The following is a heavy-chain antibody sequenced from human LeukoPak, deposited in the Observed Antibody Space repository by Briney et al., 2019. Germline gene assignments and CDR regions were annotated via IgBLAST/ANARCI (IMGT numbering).Heavy chain of an antibody. V-gene: IGHV1-18*01. Sequence: ASVKVSCKASGGTFSSYAINWVRQAPGQGLEWMGWISSYSGNTDYAQKLQGRVTMTTDTSTSTAYMELRSLRSDDTAVYYCARDESGPFDYWGQGTLVTVSS. CDR2: ISSYSGNT. J-gene: IGHJ4*02. D-gene: IGHD1-26*01. CDR3: ARDESGPFDY. CDR1: GGTFSSYA.